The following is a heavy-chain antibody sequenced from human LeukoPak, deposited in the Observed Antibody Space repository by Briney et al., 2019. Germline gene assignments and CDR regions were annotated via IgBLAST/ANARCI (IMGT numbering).Heavy chain of an antibody. CDR1: GGSISSGDYY. Sequence: SETLSLTCTVSGGSISSGDYYWTWIRQSPGKGLEWFGYIYYSGSTHYNPSLKSRVTISVDTSKNQFSLKLSSVTAADTAVYYCARAPGIAARPRAGAFDIWGQGTMVTISS. V-gene: IGHV4-30-4*01. D-gene: IGHD6-6*01. CDR2: IYYSGST. J-gene: IGHJ3*02. CDR3: ARAPGIAARPRAGAFDI.